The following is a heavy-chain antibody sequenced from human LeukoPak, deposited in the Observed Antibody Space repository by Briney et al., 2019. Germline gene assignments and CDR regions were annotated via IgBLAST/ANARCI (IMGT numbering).Heavy chain of an antibody. CDR2: ISSSSNYI. V-gene: IGHV3-21*01. Sequence: PGGSLRLSCAASGFTFSSYSMNWVRQAPGKGLEWVSSISSSSNYIYYADSVKGRFTISRDNAKNSLYLQMNSLRAEDTAVYYCARGKRGYSYGFPLWGYYYMDVWGKGTTVTVSS. CDR1: GFTFSSYS. D-gene: IGHD5-18*01. CDR3: ARGKRGYSYGFPLWGYYYMDV. J-gene: IGHJ6*03.